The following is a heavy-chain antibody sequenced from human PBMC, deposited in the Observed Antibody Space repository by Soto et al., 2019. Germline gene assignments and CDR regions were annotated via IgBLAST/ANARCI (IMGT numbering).Heavy chain of an antibody. CDR3: TRRAGLGSFDY. CDR2: IYYSGRT. V-gene: IGHV4-59*08. D-gene: IGHD3-10*01. CDR1: GGSISSYY. J-gene: IGHJ4*02. Sequence: QVQLQESGPGLVKPSETLSLTCTVSGGSISSYYWSWIRQPPGKGLEWIGYIYYSGRTHYNPPLERRVTISVDPSKNQFYLKPTYVTAADTAVYYCTRRAGLGSFDYWGQGTLVTVSS.